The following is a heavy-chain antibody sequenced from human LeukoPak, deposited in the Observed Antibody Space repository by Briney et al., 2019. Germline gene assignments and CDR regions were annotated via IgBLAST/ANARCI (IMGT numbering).Heavy chain of an antibody. J-gene: IGHJ5*02. V-gene: IGHV4-61*02. CDR1: GGSITSGSYY. Sequence: SQTLSLTCTVSGGSITSGSYYWSWIRQPAGKGLEWTGRIHTSGSTNYNPSLKSRVTISVDTSKNQFSLKLSSVTAADTAVYYCAREVYCSSTSCPRGGYNWFDPWGQGTLVTVSS. CDR3: AREVYCSSTSCPRGGYNWFDP. CDR2: IHTSGST. D-gene: IGHD2-2*01.